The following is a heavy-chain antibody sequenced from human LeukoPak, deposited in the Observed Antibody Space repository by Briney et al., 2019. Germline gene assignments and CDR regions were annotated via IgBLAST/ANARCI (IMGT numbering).Heavy chain of an antibody. D-gene: IGHD3-16*01. Sequence: PGGSLRLSRAASGFTFSSYSMNWVRQAPGKGLEWVASISSSSSYIYYADSVKGRFTISRDNAKNSLYLQMNSLRAEDTAVYYCARGVGYYDYVWGSSRGQGTLVTVSS. V-gene: IGHV3-21*01. CDR2: ISSSSSYI. CDR3: ARGVGYYDYVWGSS. J-gene: IGHJ4*02. CDR1: GFTFSSYS.